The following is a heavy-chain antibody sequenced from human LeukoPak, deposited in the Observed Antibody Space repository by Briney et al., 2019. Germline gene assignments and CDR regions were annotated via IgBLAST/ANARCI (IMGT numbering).Heavy chain of an antibody. D-gene: IGHD1-26*01. CDR1: QFTFNIYP. V-gene: IGHV3-30-3*01. CDR2: IAYDGTNI. CDR3: AKVNSGSYASFDY. J-gene: IGHJ4*02. Sequence: GGSLRLSGAASQFTFNIYPMHWVGQAPGKGREGGATIAYDGTNIFYADSVRGRFTISRDNSKSALFLEMNSLRGEDTAVYYCAKVNSGSYASFDYWGQGTLVTVSS.